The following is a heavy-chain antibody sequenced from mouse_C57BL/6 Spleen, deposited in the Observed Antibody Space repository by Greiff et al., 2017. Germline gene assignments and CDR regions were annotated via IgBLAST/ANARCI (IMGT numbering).Heavy chain of an antibody. J-gene: IGHJ1*03. Sequence: QVQLQQSGAELVRPGTSVKVSCKASGYAFTNYLIEWVKQRPGQGLEWIGVINPGSGGTNYNEKFKGKATLPADKNSSTAYMQLSSLTSEDSAVYFCARELDYYCSSDWYFDVWGTGTTVTVSS. CDR2: INPGSGGT. V-gene: IGHV1-54*01. CDR1: GYAFTNYL. CDR3: ARELDYYCSSDWYFDV. D-gene: IGHD1-1*01.